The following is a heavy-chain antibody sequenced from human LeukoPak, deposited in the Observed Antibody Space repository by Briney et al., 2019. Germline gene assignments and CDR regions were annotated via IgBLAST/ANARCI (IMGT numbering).Heavy chain of an antibody. J-gene: IGHJ6*03. CDR1: GGSFSGYY. V-gene: IGHV4-34*01. CDR2: INHSGST. CDR3: ARGPRYFDWLRGVGYYYYMDV. Sequence: SETLSLTCAVYGGSFSGYYWSWIRQPPGKGLEWIGEINHSGSTNYNPSLKSRVTISVDTSKNQFSLKLSSVTAADTAVYYCARGPRYFDWLRGVGYYYYMDVWGKGTTVTVSS. D-gene: IGHD3-9*01.